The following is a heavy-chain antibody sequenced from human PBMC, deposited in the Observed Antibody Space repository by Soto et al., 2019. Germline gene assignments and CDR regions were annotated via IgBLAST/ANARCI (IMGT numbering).Heavy chain of an antibody. D-gene: IGHD3-10*01. V-gene: IGHV1-8*01. J-gene: IGHJ3*02. CDR1: GYTFTSYD. Sequence: QVQLVQSGAEVKKPGASVKVSCKASGYTFTSYDINWVRQATGQGLEWMGWMNPNSGNTGYAQKFQGRVTMTRNTSISTAYVELSSLRSEDTAVYSCTSGINYYDSGDEAFEIWGQGTMVTVSS. CDR3: TSGINYYDSGDEAFEI. CDR2: MNPNSGNT.